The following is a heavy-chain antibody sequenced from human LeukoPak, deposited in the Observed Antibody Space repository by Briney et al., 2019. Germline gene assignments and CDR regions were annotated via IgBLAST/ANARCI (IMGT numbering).Heavy chain of an antibody. V-gene: IGHV5-51*01. D-gene: IGHD3-22*01. CDR2: IYPGDSDT. CDR1: GYRFTNYW. CDR3: ARPPRDDSSAYYSAFDL. J-gene: IGHJ3*01. Sequence: GGSLKISCKGSGYRFTNYWIGWVRQLPGKGLEWLGIIYPGDSDTRYSPSFQGQVTISADKSISTAYLQWSSLKASDTAMYYCARPPRDDSSAYYSAFDLWGQGTMVTVSS.